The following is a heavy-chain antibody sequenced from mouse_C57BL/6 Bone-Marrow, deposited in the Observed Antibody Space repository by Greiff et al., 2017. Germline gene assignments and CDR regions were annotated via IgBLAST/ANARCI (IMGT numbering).Heavy chain of an antibody. J-gene: IGHJ4*01. CDR1: GYTFTSYW. V-gene: IGHV1-69*01. D-gene: IGHD2-4*01. CDR2: IDPSDSYT. CDR3: ARCEYDWGFSAMDY. Sequence: QVQLQQSGAELVMPGASVKLSCKASGYTFTSYWMHWVKQRPGQGLEWIGEIDPSDSYTNYNQKLKGKSTLTVDKSSSTAYMQLSSLTSEDSAVYYCARCEYDWGFSAMDYWGQGTSVTVSS.